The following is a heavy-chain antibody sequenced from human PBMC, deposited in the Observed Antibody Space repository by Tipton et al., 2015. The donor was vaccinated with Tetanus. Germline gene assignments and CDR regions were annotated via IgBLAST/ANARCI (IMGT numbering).Heavy chain of an antibody. CDR2: IWYDGSNK. Sequence: SLRLSCAASGFTFSSYGMHWVRQAPGKGLEWVAVIWYDGSNKYYADSVKGRFTISRDNSKNTLYLQMNSLRAEDTAVYYCARGHTAMVRPASMDVWGQGTTVTVSS. J-gene: IGHJ6*02. D-gene: IGHD5-18*01. V-gene: IGHV3-33*01. CDR3: ARGHTAMVRPASMDV. CDR1: GFTFSSYG.